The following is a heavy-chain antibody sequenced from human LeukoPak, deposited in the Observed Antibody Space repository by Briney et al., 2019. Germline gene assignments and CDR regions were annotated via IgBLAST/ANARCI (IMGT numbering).Heavy chain of an antibody. CDR2: IGSSGNTI. CDR1: GFIFSDYY. D-gene: IGHD7-27*01. V-gene: IGHV3-11*01. J-gene: IGHJ4*02. Sequence: GGSLRLSCAASGFIFSDYYMSWIRQAPGKGLEWVSYIGSSGNTIYYADSVMGRFTISRDNVKNSLSLQMNSLRAEDTAVYYCARWLSGDPSLDYWGQGTLVTVSS. CDR3: ARWLSGDPSLDY.